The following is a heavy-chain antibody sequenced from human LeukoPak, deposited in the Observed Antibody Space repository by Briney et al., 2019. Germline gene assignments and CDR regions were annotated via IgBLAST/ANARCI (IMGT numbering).Heavy chain of an antibody. V-gene: IGHV3-64D*06. Sequence: AGGSLRLSRSDSGFTLSSYAMRWVRQAPGKGLEYVSAISSNGGSTYYADSVKGRFTISRDNSKNTLYLQMSSLRAEDTAVYYCVKDGSGSRALDYWGQGTLVTVSS. CDR2: ISSNGGST. D-gene: IGHD3-10*01. CDR1: GFTLSSYA. J-gene: IGHJ4*02. CDR3: VKDGSGSRALDY.